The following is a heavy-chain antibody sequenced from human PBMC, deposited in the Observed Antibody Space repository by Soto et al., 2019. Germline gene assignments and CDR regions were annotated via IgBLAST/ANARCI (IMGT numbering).Heavy chain of an antibody. CDR3: AKPYDFWSGLRDY. V-gene: IGHV3-23*01. Sequence: GGPLRLSCAASGFTFSFYAMTWVRQAPGKGLEWVSTISGSADRTNYADSVKGRFTLSRDNSKSTLFLQMDSLRAEDTAVYYCAKPYDFWSGLRDYWGQGTLVTVSS. CDR1: GFTFSFYA. J-gene: IGHJ4*02. D-gene: IGHD3-3*01. CDR2: ISGSADRT.